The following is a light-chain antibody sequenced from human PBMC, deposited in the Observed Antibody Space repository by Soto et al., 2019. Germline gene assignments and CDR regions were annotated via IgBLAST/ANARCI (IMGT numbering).Light chain of an antibody. V-gene: IGLV2-23*01. CDR2: EAS. CDR1: NSDVGSYNL. Sequence: QSVLTQPASVSGSPGQSITISCTGTNSDVGSYNLVSWYQQHPGKAPKVIIYEASERPSGVSDRFSGSKSGNTASLMISGLQAEEEADYYCCSYAGSSTQSYVFGSGTKVTVL. CDR3: CSYAGSSTQSYV. J-gene: IGLJ1*01.